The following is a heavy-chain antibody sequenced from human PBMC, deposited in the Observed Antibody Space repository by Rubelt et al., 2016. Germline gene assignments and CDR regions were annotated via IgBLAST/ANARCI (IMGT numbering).Heavy chain of an antibody. D-gene: IGHD4-17*01. Sequence: QLQLQESGPGLVKPSETLSLTCTVSGGSISSSSYYWGWIRQPPGKGLEWIGEINHSGSTNYNRSLSSRFTISVETSKNQFSLKLSSVTAADTAVYYCATYGDYERDFDLWGRGTLVTVSS. J-gene: IGHJ2*01. CDR2: INHSGST. CDR1: GGSISSSSYY. V-gene: IGHV4-39*07. CDR3: ATYGDYERDFDL.